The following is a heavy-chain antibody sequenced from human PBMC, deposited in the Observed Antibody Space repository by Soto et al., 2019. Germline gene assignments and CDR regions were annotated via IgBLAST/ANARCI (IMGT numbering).Heavy chain of an antibody. Sequence: PGGSLRLSCAASGFTVSSNYMSWVRQAPGKGLEWVSVIYSGGSTYYADSVKGRFTISRDNSKNTLYLQMNSLRAEDTAVYYCARDNRQGWYSSSSGDYYYYGMDVWGQGTTVTVSS. CDR2: IYSGGST. V-gene: IGHV3-53*01. J-gene: IGHJ6*02. CDR3: ARDNRQGWYSSSSGDYYYYGMDV. CDR1: GFTVSSNY. D-gene: IGHD6-6*01.